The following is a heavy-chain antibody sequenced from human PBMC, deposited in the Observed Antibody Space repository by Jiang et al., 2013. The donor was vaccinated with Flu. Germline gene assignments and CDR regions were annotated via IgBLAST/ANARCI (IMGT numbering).Heavy chain of an antibody. V-gene: IGHV4-34*01. Sequence: LLKPSETLSLTCAVYGGSFSGYYWSWIRQPPGKGLEWIGEINHSGSTNYNPSLKSRVTISVDTSKNQFSLKLSSVTAADTAVYYCARGFWASGTAMVPGYYGMDVWGKGTTVTVSS. D-gene: IGHD5-18*01. CDR2: INHSGST. CDR1: GGSFSGYY. CDR3: ARGFWASGTAMVPGYYGMDV. J-gene: IGHJ6*04.